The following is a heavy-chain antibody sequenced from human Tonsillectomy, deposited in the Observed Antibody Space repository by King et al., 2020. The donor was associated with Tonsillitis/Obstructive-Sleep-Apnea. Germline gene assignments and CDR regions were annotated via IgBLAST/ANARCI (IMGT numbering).Heavy chain of an antibody. J-gene: IGHJ6*02. CDR3: AAKTFGHYYYVMDV. CDR1: GFTFTSSA. D-gene: IGHD3-10*01. Sequence: QLVESGPEVKKPGTSVKVSCKASGFTFTSSAMKWVRQARGQSLEWIGWIVVGTGYTNYAQKFQERVTITRDMSTDTAYMELSSLRSEDTAVYYCAAKTFGHYYYVMDVWGQGTTVSVSS. V-gene: IGHV1-58*02. CDR2: IVVGTGYT.